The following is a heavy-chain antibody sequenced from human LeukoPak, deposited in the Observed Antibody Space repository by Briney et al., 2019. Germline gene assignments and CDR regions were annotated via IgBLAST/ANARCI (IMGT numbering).Heavy chain of an antibody. CDR1: GYTFTGYY. CDR2: INPNRVGT. D-gene: IGHD1-1*01. J-gene: IGHJ4*02. Sequence: ASVKVSCKASGYTFTGYYMHWVRQAPGQGLEWMGWINPNRVGTHYAQKVQGRVTRTRDTSISTAYRELSRLRSDDTAVYYCARDQAGTSFDYWGQGTLVTVSS. V-gene: IGHV1-2*02. CDR3: ARDQAGTSFDY.